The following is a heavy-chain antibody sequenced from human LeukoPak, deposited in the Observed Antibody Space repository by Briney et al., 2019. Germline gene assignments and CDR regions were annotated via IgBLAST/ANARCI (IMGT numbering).Heavy chain of an antibody. D-gene: IGHD4-23*01. CDR2: IYSGGST. Sequence: GGSLRLSCAASGFTVSSNYMSWVRQAPGKGLEWVSVIYSGGSTYYADSVKGRLTISRDNSKNTLYLQMNSLRAEDTAVYYCARDLWAVVTPNWYFDLWGRGTLVTVSS. J-gene: IGHJ2*01. CDR1: GFTVSSNY. V-gene: IGHV3-53*01. CDR3: ARDLWAVVTPNWYFDL.